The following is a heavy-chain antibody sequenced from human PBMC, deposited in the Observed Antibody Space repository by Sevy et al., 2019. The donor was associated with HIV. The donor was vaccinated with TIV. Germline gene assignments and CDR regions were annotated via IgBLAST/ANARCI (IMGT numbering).Heavy chain of an antibody. CDR2: TYYRSQWYY. V-gene: IGHV6-1*01. D-gene: IGHD3-10*01. Sequence: QSQTLSLTCVISGDSVSSNSAAWNWIRQSPSRGLEWLGRTYYRSQWYYDYAVSVKSRITINPDTSKNQFSLQLNSVTPEDTAMYYCARDLWFGELSSDVFEYWGQGILVTVSS. CDR3: ARDLWFGELSSDVFEY. J-gene: IGHJ4*02. CDR1: GDSVSSNSAA.